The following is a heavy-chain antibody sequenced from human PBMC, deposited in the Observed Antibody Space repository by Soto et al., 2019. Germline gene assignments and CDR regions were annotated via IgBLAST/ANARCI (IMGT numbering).Heavy chain of an antibody. D-gene: IGHD6-13*01. CDR1: GFNFSSYA. Sequence: QEQLVESGGGVVQPGRSLRLSCAASGFNFSSYAMHWVRQAPGKGLEWVAVISYGGGKKYYADSVKGRFTISRDNSQNTLYVEMTSLSAEDTAVYYCAREGQPAAGTTPHNWGQGTLVTVSS. V-gene: IGHV3-30*04. J-gene: IGHJ4*02. CDR3: AREGQPAAGTTPHN. CDR2: ISYGGGKK.